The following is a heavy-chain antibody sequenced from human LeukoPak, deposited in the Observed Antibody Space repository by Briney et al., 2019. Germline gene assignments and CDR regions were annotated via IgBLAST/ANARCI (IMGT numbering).Heavy chain of an antibody. CDR2: ISYDGSNK. CDR3: AREWHYYYDSSGYYDY. D-gene: IGHD3-22*01. CDR1: GFIFSSYA. Sequence: PGRSLRFSCAASGFIFSSYAMHWVRQAPGKGLEWVAVISYDGSNKYYADSVKGRFAISRDNSKNTLYLQMNSLRAEDTAVYYCAREWHYYYDSSGYYDYWGQGTLVTVSS. J-gene: IGHJ4*02. V-gene: IGHV3-30*09.